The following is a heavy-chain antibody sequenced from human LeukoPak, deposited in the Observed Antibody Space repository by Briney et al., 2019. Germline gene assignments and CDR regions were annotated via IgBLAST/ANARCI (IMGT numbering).Heavy chain of an antibody. D-gene: IGHD1-7*01. CDR3: ARVGITGTIFYDY. Sequence: SVKVSCKASGGTFSSYAISWVRQAPGQGLERMGGIIPIFGTANYAQKFQGRVTITADESTSTAYMELSSLRSEDTAVYYCARVGITGTIFYDYWGQGTLVTVSS. J-gene: IGHJ4*02. V-gene: IGHV1-69*13. CDR1: GGTFSSYA. CDR2: IIPIFGTA.